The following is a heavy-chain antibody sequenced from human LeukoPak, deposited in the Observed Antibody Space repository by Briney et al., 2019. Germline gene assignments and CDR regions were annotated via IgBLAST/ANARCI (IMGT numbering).Heavy chain of an antibody. CDR1: GFTFSNYA. CDR2: FGANGDST. J-gene: IGHJ4*02. D-gene: IGHD6-13*01. CDR3: ARSYSSSWYVTDY. Sequence: GGSLRLSCAASGFTFSNYAMSWVRQAPGRGLEWVSGFGANGDSTYYADSVKGRFTISRDNAKNSLYLQMNSLRDEDTAVYYCARSYSSSWYVTDYWGQETLVTVSS. V-gene: IGHV3-23*01.